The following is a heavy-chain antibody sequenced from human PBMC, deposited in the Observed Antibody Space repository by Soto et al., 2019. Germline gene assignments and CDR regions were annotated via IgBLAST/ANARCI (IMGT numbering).Heavy chain of an antibody. V-gene: IGHV2-5*02. D-gene: IGHD1-1*01. CDR1: GFSFTTTRMG. J-gene: IGHJ4*02. Sequence: QITLKEAGPTLVKPTETLTLTCTFSGFSFTTTRMGVGWTRQPPGTALEWLAIIYWDGESRYNPLLRRRLTLTEDTSNNQVVRTMTNRDPKDTATYDCAHRDSTGTTTYGDSWGQGSPVTVAS. CDR2: IYWDGES. CDR3: AHRDSTGTTTYGDS.